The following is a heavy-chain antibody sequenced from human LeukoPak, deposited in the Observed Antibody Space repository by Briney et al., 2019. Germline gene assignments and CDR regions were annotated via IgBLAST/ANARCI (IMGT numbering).Heavy chain of an antibody. V-gene: IGHV4-39*01. D-gene: IGHD2-2*01. CDR1: GVSISSSSYY. CDR3: ARHVVPTKTYHYFDP. Sequence: SETLSLPCSVSGVSISSSSYYWGWIRQPPGKGLEWIGSVYYSGSTDYNPSLRSRVTISVDTSKNQFSLKVTSVTAADTSVYYCARHVVPTKTYHYFDPWGHGALVTVSS. CDR2: VYYSGST. J-gene: IGHJ5*02.